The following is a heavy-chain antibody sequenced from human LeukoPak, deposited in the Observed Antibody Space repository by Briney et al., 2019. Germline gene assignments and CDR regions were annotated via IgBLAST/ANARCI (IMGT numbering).Heavy chain of an antibody. J-gene: IGHJ4*02. D-gene: IGHD3-3*01. CDR1: GFTFDNYA. CDR2: ISSYNSYS. Sequence: ASVKVSCKASGFTFDNYAINWVRQAPGQGLEWLGWISSYNSYSNYGDTFQGRVSMTMDTSANTAYMDLWSLTSDDTAVYYCARVGWAVYDFLSSHYKYSDFWGQGTLVTVSS. CDR3: ARVGWAVYDFLSSHYKYSDF. V-gene: IGHV1-18*01.